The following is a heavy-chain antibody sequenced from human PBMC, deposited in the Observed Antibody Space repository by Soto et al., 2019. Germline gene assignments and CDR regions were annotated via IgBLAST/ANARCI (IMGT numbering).Heavy chain of an antibody. CDR1: GGSISSYY. J-gene: IGHJ6*02. V-gene: IGHV4-30-4*08. Sequence: SETLSLTCTVSGGSISSYYWSWIRQHPGKGLEWIGYIFYSGTTYYNPSLKSRVTISVDTSKNQFSLKLSSVTAADTAVYYCARDKRITIFGVVIEGDPTDYYGMDVWGQGTTVTVSS. CDR3: ARDKRITIFGVVIEGDPTDYYGMDV. D-gene: IGHD3-3*01. CDR2: IFYSGTT.